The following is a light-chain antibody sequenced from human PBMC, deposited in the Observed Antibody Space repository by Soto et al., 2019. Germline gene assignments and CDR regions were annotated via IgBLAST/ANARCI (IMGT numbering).Light chain of an antibody. J-gene: IGKJ2*01. CDR2: KAS. CDR1: QSISSW. V-gene: IGKV1-5*03. Sequence: DIQMTQSPSTLSASVGDRVTITCWASQSISSWLAWYQQKPGTAPKLLIYKASSLQSGVPSRFSGSGSGTEFTLTISSLQPDDFATYYCQQYSSYPYTFGQGTKLEIK. CDR3: QQYSSYPYT.